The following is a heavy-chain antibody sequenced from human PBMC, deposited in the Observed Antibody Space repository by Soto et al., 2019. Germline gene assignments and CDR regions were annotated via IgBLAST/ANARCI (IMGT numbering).Heavy chain of an antibody. J-gene: IGHJ6*02. CDR3: ATQRGLAAAGNIYGMDV. CDR2: ISGSGGST. V-gene: IGHV3-23*01. CDR1: GFTYSSLA. D-gene: IGHD6-13*01. Sequence: PEGSRRLSCSASGFTYSSLAMSWVRQAPGQRLVWASAISGSGGSTYSADSVKGRFTISRDNSKNTLYLQMNSLRAEDTAVYYCATQRGLAAAGNIYGMDVWGQGTTVTVAS.